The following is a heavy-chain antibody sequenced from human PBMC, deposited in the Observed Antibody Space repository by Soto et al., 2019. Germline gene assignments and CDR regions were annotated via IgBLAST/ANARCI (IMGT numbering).Heavy chain of an antibody. CDR3: AKEPEIVVGTNLFDP. V-gene: IGHV3-23*01. CDR2: ISGSGGTT. Sequence: GGSLRLSCAASGFTFSNFAMSWVRQAPGKGLEWVSEISGSGGTTCYADSVKGRFTISRDNSKNTLYLQINSLRAEDTAVYYCAKEPEIVVGTNLFDPWGQGTLVTVSS. D-gene: IGHD3-22*01. CDR1: GFTFSNFA. J-gene: IGHJ5*02.